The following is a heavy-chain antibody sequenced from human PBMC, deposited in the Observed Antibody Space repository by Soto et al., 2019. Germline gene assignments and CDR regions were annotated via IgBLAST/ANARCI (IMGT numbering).Heavy chain of an antibody. D-gene: IGHD3-22*01. Sequence: PGGSLRLSCAASGFTFSSYSMNWVRQAPGKGLEWVSNISSSSSTIYYADSVKGRFTISRDNAKNSLYLQMNSLRDEDTAVYYCAIDPYYDSSGYRFAPWGQGTLVTVSS. J-gene: IGHJ5*02. CDR1: GFTFSSYS. CDR2: ISSSSSTI. CDR3: AIDPYYDSSGYRFAP. V-gene: IGHV3-48*02.